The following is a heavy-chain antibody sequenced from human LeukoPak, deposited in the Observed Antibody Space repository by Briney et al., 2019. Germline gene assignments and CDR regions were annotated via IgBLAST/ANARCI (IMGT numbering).Heavy chain of an antibody. CDR3: ARARSPYGDFDY. CDR2: IIPILGIA. CDR1: GGTFSSYT. Sequence: SVKVSCKASGGTFSSYTISWVRQAPGQGLEWMGRIIPILGIANYAQKFQGRVTITADKSTSTAYMELSSLRSEDTAVYYCARARSPYGDFDYWGQGTLVTVSS. V-gene: IGHV1-69*02. D-gene: IGHD4-17*01. J-gene: IGHJ4*02.